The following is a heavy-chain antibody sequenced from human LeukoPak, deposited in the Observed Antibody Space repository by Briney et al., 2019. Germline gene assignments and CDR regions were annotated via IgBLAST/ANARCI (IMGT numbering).Heavy chain of an antibody. CDR1: GFTFSGYE. Sequence: GGSLTLSCAASGFTFSGYEGNWVRQAPGKGLEWISYISSSGNTIKYADSVKGQFTISRDNAQNSVYLQMNSRRAEDTAVYYCARKVTGTTYFDYWGQGTLVTVSS. V-gene: IGHV3-48*03. D-gene: IGHD1-1*01. CDR2: ISSSGNTI. J-gene: IGHJ4*02. CDR3: ARKVTGTTYFDY.